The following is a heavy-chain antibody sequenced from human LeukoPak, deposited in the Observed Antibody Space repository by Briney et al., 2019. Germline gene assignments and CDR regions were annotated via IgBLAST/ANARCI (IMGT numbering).Heavy chain of an antibody. CDR2: IGGSGGNT. J-gene: IGHJ4*02. Sequence: GGSLRLSCAASGFTFSSAPMSWVRQAPGKGLEWVSVIGGSGGNTNYADSVRGRFTISRDNSKNTLYLQMDSLRAEDTAVYYCAQWHTVDYWGQGTLVTVSS. D-gene: IGHD2-8*01. V-gene: IGHV3-23*01. CDR1: GFTFSSAP. CDR3: AQWHTVDY.